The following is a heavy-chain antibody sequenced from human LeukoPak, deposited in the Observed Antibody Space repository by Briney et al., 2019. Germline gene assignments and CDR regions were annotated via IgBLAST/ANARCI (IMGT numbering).Heavy chain of an antibody. CDR1: GASISSGGYC. V-gene: IGHV4-30-2*01. CDR3: ARSSSGGTFFDY. Sequence: SQTLSLTCTVSGASISSGGYCWSWIRQPPGKGLEWIGYIYHSGSTYYNPSLKSRVTISVDRSKNQFSLKLSSVTAADTAVYYCARSSSGGTFFDYWGQGTLVTVSS. D-gene: IGHD2-15*01. CDR2: IYHSGST. J-gene: IGHJ4*02.